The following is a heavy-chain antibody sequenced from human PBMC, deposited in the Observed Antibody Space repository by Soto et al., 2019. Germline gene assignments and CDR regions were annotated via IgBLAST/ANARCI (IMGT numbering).Heavy chain of an antibody. Sequence: QVQLVQSGAEVKKPGASVKVSCKASGYTFTSYYMHWVRQAPGQGLEWMGIINPSGGSTSYAQKFEGRVTITRDTSTSTVYMELSSLRSEDTAVYYCAREGAAAGTSFDYWGQGTLVTVSS. CDR3: AREGAAAGTSFDY. J-gene: IGHJ4*02. CDR2: INPSGGST. D-gene: IGHD6-13*01. CDR1: GYTFTSYY. V-gene: IGHV1-46*03.